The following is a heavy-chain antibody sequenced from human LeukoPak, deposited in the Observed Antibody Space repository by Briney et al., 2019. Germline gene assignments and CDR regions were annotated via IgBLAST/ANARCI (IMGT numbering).Heavy chain of an antibody. Sequence: PGGSLRLSCAASGFTFSSYAMHWVRQAPGKGLEWVAVISYDGSNKYYADSVKGRFTISRDNSKNTLYLQMNSLRAEDTAVYYCAKEPPTALAAAGPYYFDYWGQGTLDTVSS. D-gene: IGHD6-13*01. J-gene: IGHJ4*02. CDR2: ISYDGSNK. CDR1: GFTFSSYA. CDR3: AKEPPTALAAAGPYYFDY. V-gene: IGHV3-30-3*01.